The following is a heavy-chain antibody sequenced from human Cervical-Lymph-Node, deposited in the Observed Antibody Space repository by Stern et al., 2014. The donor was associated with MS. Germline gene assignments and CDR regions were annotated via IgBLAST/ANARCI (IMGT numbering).Heavy chain of an antibody. J-gene: IGHJ4*02. CDR1: GYTLTNYP. V-gene: IGHV7-4-1*01. Sequence: VQLVESGSELKEPGASVKVSCKASGYTLTNYPMNWVRQAPGQGLEWMGWINTNTGNSTYAQGFTGRFVFSFDTSVSTAYCARDFVDTAMITRSDYLDSWGQGTLVTVSS. CDR3: LDS. D-gene: IGHD5-18*01. CDR2: INTNTGNS.